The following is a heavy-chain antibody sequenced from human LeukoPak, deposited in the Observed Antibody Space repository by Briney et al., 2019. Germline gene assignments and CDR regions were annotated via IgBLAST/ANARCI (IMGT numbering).Heavy chain of an antibody. CDR1: GFTFNTYA. CDR3: AKGITMVRGVIAKTLFDY. CDR2: ISESGGST. D-gene: IGHD3-10*01. J-gene: IGHJ4*02. V-gene: IGHV3-23*01. Sequence: PGGSLRLSCEASGFTFNTYAMTWVRQGPGKGLEWVSYISESGGSTYYADSVKGRFTISRDNSKNTLFLQMSSLRAEDTAVYYCAKGITMVRGVIAKTLFDYWGQGALVTVSS.